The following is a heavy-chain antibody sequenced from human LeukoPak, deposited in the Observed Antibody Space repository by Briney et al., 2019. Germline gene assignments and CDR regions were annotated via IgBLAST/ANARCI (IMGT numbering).Heavy chain of an antibody. CDR1: GFTFSSYA. J-gene: IGHJ5*02. CDR3: AREVGYSSSWYGTNWFDP. V-gene: IGHV3-23*01. D-gene: IGHD6-13*01. CDR2: ISGSGGST. Sequence: GGSLRLSCAAPGFTFSSYAMSWVRQAPGKGLEWVSAISGSGGSTYYADSVKGRFTISRDNSKNTLYLQMNSLRAEDTAVYYCAREVGYSSSWYGTNWFDPWGQGTLVTVSS.